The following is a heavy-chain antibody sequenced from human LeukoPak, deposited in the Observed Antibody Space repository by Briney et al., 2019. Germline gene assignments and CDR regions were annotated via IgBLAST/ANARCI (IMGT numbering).Heavy chain of an antibody. CDR2: IIPILGIA. J-gene: IGHJ5*02. D-gene: IGHD1-26*01. CDR3: AREVVGATTFHVWFDP. CDR1: GGTFSSYA. V-gene: IGHV1-69*04. Sequence: SVKVSCKASGGTFSSYAISWVRQAPGQGLEWMGRIIPILGIANYAQKFQGRVTITADKSTSTAYMELSSLRSEDTAVYYCAREVVGATTFHVWFDPWGQGTLVTVSS.